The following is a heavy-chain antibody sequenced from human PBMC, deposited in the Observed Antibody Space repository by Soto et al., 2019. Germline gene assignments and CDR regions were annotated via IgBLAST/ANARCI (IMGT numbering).Heavy chain of an antibody. CDR1: GFTFATYD. CDR2: ISGRGGT. V-gene: IGHV3-23*01. D-gene: IGHD1-20*01. J-gene: IGHJ4*02. Sequence: DVQLLEWGGGLVQPGGSLRLSCEASGFTFATYDMSWVRQTPGKGLEWVSGISGRGGTSYADSVKGRFTISRDNSKKTLFLQINSLRVEDTAVYYCAKIPISRTGLDFDYWGQGALVTVSS. CDR3: AKIPISRTGLDFDY.